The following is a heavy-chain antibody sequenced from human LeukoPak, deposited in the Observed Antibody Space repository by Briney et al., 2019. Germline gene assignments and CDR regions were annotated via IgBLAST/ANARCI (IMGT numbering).Heavy chain of an antibody. J-gene: IGHJ5*02. CDR2: ISAYNGNT. V-gene: IGHV1-18*01. CDR3: ARGPHRRTYDRDNWFDP. Sequence: GPSVKVSCKASGYTFPSFGISWVRHAPGQGLEWMGWISAYNGNTNYAQQLQGRVTMTTDTSTSTAYMELRSLRADDTAVYYCARGPHRRTYDRDNWFDPWGQGTLVTVSS. D-gene: IGHD3-3*01. CDR1: GYTFPSFG.